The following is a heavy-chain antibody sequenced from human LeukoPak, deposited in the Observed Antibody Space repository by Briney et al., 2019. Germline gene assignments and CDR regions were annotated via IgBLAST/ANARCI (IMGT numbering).Heavy chain of an antibody. CDR1: GGSISSGDYY. V-gene: IGHV4-30-4*01. J-gene: IGHJ6*04. CDR2: IYYSGST. Sequence: SETLSLTCTVSGGSISSGDYYWSWIRQPPGKGLEWIGYIYYSGSTYYNPSLKSRVTVSVDTSKNQFSLKLSSVTAADTAVYYCARGYVDTAMGGYYYYYGMDVWGKGTRSPSPQ. CDR3: ARGYVDTAMGGYYYYYGMDV. D-gene: IGHD5-18*01.